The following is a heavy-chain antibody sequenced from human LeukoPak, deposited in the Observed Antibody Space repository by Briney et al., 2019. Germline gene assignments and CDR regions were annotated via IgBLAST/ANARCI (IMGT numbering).Heavy chain of an antibody. CDR3: ARLEYFADY. D-gene: IGHD3-9*01. CDR2: IDPSDSYT. V-gene: IGHV5-10-1*01. Sequence: GESLKISCKSSGYSFTGYWISWVRQMPGKGPEWMGRIDPSDSYTNYSPSFQGHVTISVDKSINTAHLQWSSLKASDTAMYYCARLEYFADYWGQGTLVTVSP. CDR1: GYSFTGYW. J-gene: IGHJ4*02.